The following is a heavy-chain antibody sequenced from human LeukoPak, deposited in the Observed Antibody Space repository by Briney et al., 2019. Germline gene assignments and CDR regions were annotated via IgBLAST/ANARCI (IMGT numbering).Heavy chain of an antibody. J-gene: IGHJ5*02. CDR1: GGSITSGTYY. CDR3: AREGYCSDSCAIDL. V-gene: IGHV4-39*01. CDR2: MHYSGIT. Sequence: SETLSLTCTVSGGSITSGTYYWGWIRQPPGKGLEWIGSMHYSGITYYNPSLKSRVTISVDTSKNQFSLKLSSVTATDTAVYYCAREGYCSDSCAIDLWGQGTLVTASS. D-gene: IGHD2-15*01.